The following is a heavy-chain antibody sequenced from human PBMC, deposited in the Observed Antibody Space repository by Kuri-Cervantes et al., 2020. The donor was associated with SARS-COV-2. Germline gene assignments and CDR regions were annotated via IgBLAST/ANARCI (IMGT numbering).Heavy chain of an antibody. CDR1: GSSISSSSYY. J-gene: IGHJ4*02. V-gene: IGHV4-39*01. CDR2: IYYSGST. D-gene: IGHD3-16*01. CDR3: ARLLGGVWD. Sequence: SETLSLTCTVSGSSISSSSYYWGWIRQPPGKGLEWIGSIYYSGSTYYNPSLKSRVTISVDTSKDQFSLKLSSVTAADTAVYYCARLLGGVWDWGQGTLVTVSS.